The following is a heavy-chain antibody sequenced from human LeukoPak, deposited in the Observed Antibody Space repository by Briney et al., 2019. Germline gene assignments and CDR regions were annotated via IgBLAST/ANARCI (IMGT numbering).Heavy chain of an antibody. CDR1: GFTFSSYG. CDR2: IWYDGSNK. J-gene: IGHJ6*03. CDR3: AKNPRSYGFWSGHWRARYYYYMDV. V-gene: IGHV3-33*06. D-gene: IGHD3-3*01. Sequence: GRSLRLSCAASGFTFSSYGMHWVRQAPGKGLEWVAVIWYDGSNKYYADSVKGRFTISRDNSKTTLYLQMNSLRAEDTAVYYCAKNPRSYGFWSGHWRARYYYYMDVWGKGATVTVSS.